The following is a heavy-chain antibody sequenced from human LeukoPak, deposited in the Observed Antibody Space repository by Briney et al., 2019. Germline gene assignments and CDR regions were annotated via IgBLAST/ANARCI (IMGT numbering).Heavy chain of an antibody. CDR2: IYYSGST. CDR1: GGSISSYY. CDR3: ARVARLRSHYFDY. Sequence: PSETLSLTCTVSGGSISSYYWSWIRQPPGKGLEWIGYIYYSGSTNYNPSLKSRVTISVDTSKNQFSLKLSSVTAADTAVYYFARVARLRSHYFDYWGQGTLVTVSS. V-gene: IGHV4-59*12. J-gene: IGHJ4*02. D-gene: IGHD5-12*01.